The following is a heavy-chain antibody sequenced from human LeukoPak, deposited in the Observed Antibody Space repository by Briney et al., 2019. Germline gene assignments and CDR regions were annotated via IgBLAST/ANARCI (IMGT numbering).Heavy chain of an antibody. D-gene: IGHD4-17*01. CDR2: IYYSGST. CDR3: ASPTDYGDYTVAFDI. CDR1: GDSISSSY. Sequence: SETLSLTCTVSGDSISSSYWSWIRQPPGKGLEWIGYIYYSGSTNYNPSLKSRVTISVDTSKNQFSLKLSSVTAADTAVYYCASPTDYGDYTVAFDIWGQGTMVTVSS. V-gene: IGHV4-59*01. J-gene: IGHJ3*02.